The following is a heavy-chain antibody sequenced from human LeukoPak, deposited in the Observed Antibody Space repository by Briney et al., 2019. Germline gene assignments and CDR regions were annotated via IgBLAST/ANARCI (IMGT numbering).Heavy chain of an antibody. D-gene: IGHD3-9*01. CDR3: ARDSSRYFDRCPFDY. V-gene: IGHV4-31*03. J-gene: IGHJ4*02. CDR1: GGSISSGGYY. Sequence: PSQTLSLTCTVSGGSISSGGYYWSWIRQPPGKGLEWIGYIYYSGSTYYNPSLKSRVNISVDTSKNQFALKLSSVTAAATAVYYCARDSSRYFDRCPFDYWGQGTLVTVSS. CDR2: IYYSGST.